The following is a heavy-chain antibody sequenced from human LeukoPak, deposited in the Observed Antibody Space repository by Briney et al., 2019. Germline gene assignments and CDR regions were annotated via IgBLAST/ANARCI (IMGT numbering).Heavy chain of an antibody. CDR2: ISWNSGSI. D-gene: IGHD6-13*01. CDR3: AKDMAAIAAAGFAFDI. Sequence: GRSLRLSCAASGFTFDDCAMHWVRQAPGRGLEWVSGISWNSGSIGYADSVKGRFTISRDNAKNSLYLQMNSLRAEDTALYYCAKDMAAIAAAGFAFDIWGQGTMVTVSS. J-gene: IGHJ3*02. CDR1: GFTFDDCA. V-gene: IGHV3-9*01.